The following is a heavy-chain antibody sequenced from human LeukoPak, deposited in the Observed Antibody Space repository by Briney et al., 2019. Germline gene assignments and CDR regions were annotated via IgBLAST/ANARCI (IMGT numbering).Heavy chain of an antibody. D-gene: IGHD4/OR15-4a*01. J-gene: IGHJ5*02. CDR2: ISSSGSTI. Sequence: PGGSLRLSCAASGFTFSSYEMNWVRQAPGKGLEWVSYISSSGSTIYYADSVKGRFTIPRDNAKNSLYLQMNSLRAEDTAVYYCARVSYGGNFRNWFDPWGQGTLVTGSS. CDR1: GFTFSSYE. CDR3: ARVSYGGNFRNWFDP. V-gene: IGHV3-48*03.